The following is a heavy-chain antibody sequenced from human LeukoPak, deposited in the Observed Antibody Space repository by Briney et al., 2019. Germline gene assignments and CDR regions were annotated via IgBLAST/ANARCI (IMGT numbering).Heavy chain of an antibody. CDR1: GGSFSGYY. Sequence: SETLSLTCAVYGGSFSGYYWSWIRQPPGKGLEWIGEINHSGSTNYNPSLKSRVTISVDTSKNQFSLKLSSVTAADTAVYYCASSIVVVPAAKGANWFDPWGQGTLVTVSS. CDR2: INHSGST. V-gene: IGHV4-34*01. J-gene: IGHJ5*02. CDR3: ASSIVVVPAAKGANWFDP. D-gene: IGHD2-2*01.